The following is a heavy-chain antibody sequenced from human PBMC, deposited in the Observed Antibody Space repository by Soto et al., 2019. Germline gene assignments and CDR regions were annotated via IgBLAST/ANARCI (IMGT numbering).Heavy chain of an antibody. D-gene: IGHD6-19*01. CDR2: INPSGGST. CDR1: GYTFSSHY. Sequence: QVQLVQSGAEVRKPGASVRVSCKASGYTFSSHYIHWVRQAPGQGLEWMGIINPSGGSTSYPQKFQGRDTMTSDTSTSTVYMELSSLRSEDTAVYYCARDGVAGTYYFDYWGQGTLVTVSS. V-gene: IGHV1-46*01. J-gene: IGHJ4*02. CDR3: ARDGVAGTYYFDY.